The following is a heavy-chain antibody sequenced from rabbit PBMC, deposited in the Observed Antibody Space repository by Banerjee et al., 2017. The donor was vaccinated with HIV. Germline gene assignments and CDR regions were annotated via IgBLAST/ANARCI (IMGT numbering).Heavy chain of an antibody. CDR3: ARGVAYAGAGYEL. J-gene: IGHJ4*01. CDR2: IYTGSGNT. D-gene: IGHD4-2*01. V-gene: IGHV1S40*01. Sequence: QSLEESGGDLVQPEGSLTLTCTASGFDFSSGYYMCWVRQAPGKGLEWIACIYTGSGNTYYASWAKGRFTISKTSSTTVTLQMTSLTAADTATYFCARGVAYAGAGYELWGPGTLVTVS. CDR1: GFDFSSGYY.